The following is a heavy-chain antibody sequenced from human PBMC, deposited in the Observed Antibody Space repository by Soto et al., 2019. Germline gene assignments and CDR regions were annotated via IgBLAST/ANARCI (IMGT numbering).Heavy chain of an antibody. D-gene: IGHD3-10*01. CDR2: ISGSGTTI. V-gene: IGHV3-11*01. J-gene: IGHJ4*01. CDR1: GFTFSDYY. Sequence: GGSLRLSCAASGFTFSDYYMTWIRQAPGKGLEWVSKISGSGTTIYYADSVKGRFTVSRDNAKNSVYLQMDSLRAEDTAVYYCASDPNYYASADWGDGTLVTVSS. CDR3: ASDPNYYASAD.